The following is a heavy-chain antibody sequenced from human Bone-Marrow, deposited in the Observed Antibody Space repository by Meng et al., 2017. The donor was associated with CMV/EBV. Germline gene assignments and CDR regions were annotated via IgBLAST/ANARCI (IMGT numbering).Heavy chain of an antibody. CDR1: GYTFTSYG. CDR2: ISAYNGNT. J-gene: IGHJ6*02. CDR3: ARVGIQLCLLSPTRGMDV. D-gene: IGHD5-18*01. Sequence: ASVKVSCKASGYTFTSYGISWVRQAPGQGLEWMGWISAYNGNTNYAQKLQGRVTMTTDTSTSTAYMELRSLRSDDTAVYSCARVGIQLCLLSPTRGMDVWGQGTTVTVSS. V-gene: IGHV1-18*01.